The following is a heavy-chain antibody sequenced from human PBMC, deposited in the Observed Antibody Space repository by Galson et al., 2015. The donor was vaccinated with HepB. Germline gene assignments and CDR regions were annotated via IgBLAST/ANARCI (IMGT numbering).Heavy chain of an antibody. D-gene: IGHD5-18*01. Sequence: SLRLACAASGSTFNNFGLQWVRQAPGKGLEWVALISYDGNKKQYADSVKGRFSISRDNSKDTLFLHMNSLIFDDTAVYYCAREESLHGYPHLDSWGQGTLVIVSA. CDR1: GSTFNNFG. CDR2: ISYDGNKK. V-gene: IGHV3-30*04. J-gene: IGHJ4*02. CDR3: AREESLHGYPHLDS.